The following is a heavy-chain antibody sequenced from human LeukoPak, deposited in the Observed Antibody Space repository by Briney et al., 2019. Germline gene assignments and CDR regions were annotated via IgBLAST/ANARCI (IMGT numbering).Heavy chain of an antibody. CDR1: GYTFTSYY. V-gene: IGHV1-46*01. J-gene: IGHJ3*02. Sequence: ASVTVSCTASGYTFTSYYMHWVRQAPGQGLEWMGIINPSGGSTTYAQKFQGRVTMTRDTSTSTVYMGLSSLRSEDTAVYYCARQRRHDAFDIWGQGTMVTVSS. CDR3: ARQRRHDAFDI. CDR2: INPSGGST. D-gene: IGHD5-24*01.